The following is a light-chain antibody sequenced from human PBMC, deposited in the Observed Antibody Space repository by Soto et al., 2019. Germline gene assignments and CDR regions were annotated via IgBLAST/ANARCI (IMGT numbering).Light chain of an antibody. CDR3: QQYGSSFYT. CDR2: AAS. J-gene: IGKJ3*01. V-gene: IGKV3-20*01. Sequence: EIVLTQSPGTLSLSPGERAILSCRASQSVSSSYLAWYQQKPGQAPRLLIYAASSRTTGIPDRFSGSGSGTDFTLIISRLEPEDSAVYYCQQYGSSFYTFGPGTKVDIK. CDR1: QSVSSSY.